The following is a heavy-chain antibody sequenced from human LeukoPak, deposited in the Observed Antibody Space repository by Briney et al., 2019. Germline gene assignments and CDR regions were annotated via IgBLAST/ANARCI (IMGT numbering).Heavy chain of an antibody. Sequence: PSETLSLTCSVFGYSISSDYYWGWIRQPPGKGLEWIGSVYQTGSTYYNPSLKSRVTILVDMSKNHFSLKLSSVTTADTAVYYCARQNIGLIGRGWFDPWGQGILVTVSS. CDR1: GYSISSDYY. D-gene: IGHD2-8*01. CDR2: VYQTGST. V-gene: IGHV4-38-2*02. CDR3: ARQNIGLIGRGWFDP. J-gene: IGHJ5*02.